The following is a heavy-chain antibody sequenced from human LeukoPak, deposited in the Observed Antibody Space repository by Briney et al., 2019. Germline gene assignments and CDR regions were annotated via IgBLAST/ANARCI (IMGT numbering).Heavy chain of an antibody. CDR2: ISGGGEDT. Sequence: GGSLRLSCAASGFTFTSYAMSWIRQAPGKGLEWVSAISGGGEDTYYPDSVKGRFTISRDNSKNTLYLQMNSLRAGDTAIYYCAKPRAMTTGVGRYFDLWGRGTLVTVSS. CDR3: AKPRAMTTGVGRYFDL. J-gene: IGHJ2*01. CDR1: GFTFTSYA. D-gene: IGHD1-1*01. V-gene: IGHV3-23*01.